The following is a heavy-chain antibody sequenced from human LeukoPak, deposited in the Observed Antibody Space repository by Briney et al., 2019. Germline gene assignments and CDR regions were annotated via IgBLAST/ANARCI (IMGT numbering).Heavy chain of an antibody. CDR1: GGSISSHY. CDR3: ARERSSWYYLDY. D-gene: IGHD6-13*01. Sequence: SETLSLTCTVSGGSISSHYWSWIRQPPGKGLEWIGYIYYSGSTKLNPSLKSRVTISVDPSKNQFSLQLNSVTPEDTAVYYCARERSSWYYLDYWGQGMLVTVSS. V-gene: IGHV4-59*11. J-gene: IGHJ4*02. CDR2: IYYSGST.